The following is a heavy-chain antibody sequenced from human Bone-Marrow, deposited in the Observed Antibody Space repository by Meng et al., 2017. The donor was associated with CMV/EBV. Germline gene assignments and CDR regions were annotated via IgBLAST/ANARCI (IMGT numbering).Heavy chain of an antibody. D-gene: IGHD3-3*01. CDR1: GLTFSSYA. V-gene: IGHV3-30-3*01. CDR3: ARDSEYYDFWSTQWDY. CDR2: ISYDGSNK. J-gene: IGHJ4*02. Sequence: GESLKISCAASGLTFSSYAMHWVRQAPGKGLEWVAVISYDGSNKYYADSVKGRFTISRDNSKNTLYLQMNSLRAEDTAVYYCARDSEYYDFWSTQWDYWGQGTLVTVSS.